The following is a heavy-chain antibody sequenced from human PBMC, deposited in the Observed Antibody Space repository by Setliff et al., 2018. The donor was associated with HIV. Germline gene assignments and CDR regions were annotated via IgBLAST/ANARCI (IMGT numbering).Heavy chain of an antibody. D-gene: IGHD3-9*01. CDR1: GFTFTDYH. Sequence: GGSLRLSCITSGFTFTDYHTSWVRQAPGKGLEWVSYISSSDTTRYYADSVKGRFTISRDNAKNSLYLQMSSLRAEDTAVYYCARDSSRGYLDWLSLKYYYSYYIDVWGKGTTVTVSS. CDR3: ARDSSRGYLDWLSLKYYYSYYIDV. CDR2: ISSSDTTR. V-gene: IGHV3-11*04. J-gene: IGHJ6*03.